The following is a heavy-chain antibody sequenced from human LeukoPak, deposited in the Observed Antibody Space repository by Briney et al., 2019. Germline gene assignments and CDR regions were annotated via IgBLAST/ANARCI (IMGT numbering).Heavy chain of an antibody. CDR3: AKDLMRDRWFGES. V-gene: IGHV3-30*02. CDR2: IRYDGNDK. CDR1: GFTFSYYG. Sequence: GGSLRLSCAASGFTFSYYGMHWVRQAPGKGLEWVAFIRYDGNDKFYADSVKGRFTISRDTSRNTLYLQMNSLRTDDTAVYYCAKDLMRDRWFGESWGQGTLVTVSS. J-gene: IGHJ5*02. D-gene: IGHD3-10*01.